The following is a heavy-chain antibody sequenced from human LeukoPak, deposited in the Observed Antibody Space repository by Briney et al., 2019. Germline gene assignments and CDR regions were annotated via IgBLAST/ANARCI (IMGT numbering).Heavy chain of an antibody. D-gene: IGHD3/OR15-3a*01. J-gene: IGHJ3*02. V-gene: IGHV1-46*01. CDR3: ARDTGGLRELRKWTGAFDI. CDR1: GYTFTRYY. Sequence: ASVKVSCKASGYTFTRYYMHWVRQAPGQGLEWMGIINPSGGSTNYAQEFQGRVTMTRDTSTSTVYMDLSSLRSEDTAVYYCARDTGGLRELRKWTGAFDIWGQGTMVTVSS. CDR2: INPSGGST.